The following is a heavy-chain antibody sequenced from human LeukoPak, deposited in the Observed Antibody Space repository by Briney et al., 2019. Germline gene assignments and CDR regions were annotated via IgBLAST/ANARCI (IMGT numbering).Heavy chain of an antibody. V-gene: IGHV1-46*03. Sequence: ASVKVSCKASGYTFTSYYMHWVRQAPGQGLEWMGIINPSGGSTSYAQKFQGRVTMTRDTSTSTVYMELSRLRSEDTAVYYCARSPNDFWSGYYFNYWGQGTLVTVSS. J-gene: IGHJ4*02. CDR2: INPSGGST. CDR1: GYTFTSYY. CDR3: ARSPNDFWSGYYFNY. D-gene: IGHD3-3*01.